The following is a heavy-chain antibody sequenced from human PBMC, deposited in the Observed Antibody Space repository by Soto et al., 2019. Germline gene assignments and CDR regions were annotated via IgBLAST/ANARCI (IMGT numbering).Heavy chain of an antibody. D-gene: IGHD4-4*01. CDR2: INPIFATP. Sequence: QVQLVQSGAEVKKPGSSVKVSCKASGGTFSNYEISWVRQAPGQGLEWMGGINPIFATPNYAQKFQGRVTITADESTSTAYMALSSLRSEDTAVYYCARRAPMTTVRGAYYYGMDVWGQGTTVTVSS. CDR1: GGTFSNYE. J-gene: IGHJ6*02. CDR3: ARRAPMTTVRGAYYYGMDV. V-gene: IGHV1-69*01.